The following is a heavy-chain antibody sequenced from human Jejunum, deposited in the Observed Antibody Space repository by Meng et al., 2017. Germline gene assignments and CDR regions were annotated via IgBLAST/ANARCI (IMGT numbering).Heavy chain of an antibody. Sequence: GESLKISCAASGFTFTRDWMTWVRQAPGKGLEWLANIKQDGSEKYYVDSVKGRSTISRDNAKNSLYLQINSLTTEDTAVYYCARDGVAAAADYWGQGTLVTVSS. D-gene: IGHD6-13*01. CDR1: GFTFTRDW. CDR2: IKQDGSEK. CDR3: ARDGVAAAADY. J-gene: IGHJ4*02. V-gene: IGHV3-7*01.